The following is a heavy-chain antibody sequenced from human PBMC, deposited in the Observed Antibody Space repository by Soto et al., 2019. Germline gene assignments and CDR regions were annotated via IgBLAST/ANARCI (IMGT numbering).Heavy chain of an antibody. CDR1: GGTFSSYT. CDR2: IIPILGIA. J-gene: IGHJ3*02. CDR3: AREYTARPTPNGAFDI. D-gene: IGHD5-18*01. V-gene: IGHV1-69*04. Sequence: SLKVSCKASGGTFSSYTISWVRQAPGQGLEWMGRIIPILGIANYAQKFQGRVTITADKSTSTAYMELSSLRSEDTAVYYCAREYTARPTPNGAFDIWGQGTMVTVSS.